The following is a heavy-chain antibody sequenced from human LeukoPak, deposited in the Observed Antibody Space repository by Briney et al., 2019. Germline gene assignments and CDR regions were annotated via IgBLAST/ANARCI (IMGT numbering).Heavy chain of an antibody. V-gene: IGHV1-2*02. CDR1: GYTFTGYY. Sequence: ASVKLSCKSSGYTFTGYYMHWMRQPPGPGLGLMGWINHNSGGTNYAQKFQGRVTMTRDTSISTAYMELSRLRSDDTAVYYCARDWDSSALFDYWGQGTLVTVSS. CDR2: INHNSGGT. D-gene: IGHD6-25*01. J-gene: IGHJ4*02. CDR3: ARDWDSSALFDY.